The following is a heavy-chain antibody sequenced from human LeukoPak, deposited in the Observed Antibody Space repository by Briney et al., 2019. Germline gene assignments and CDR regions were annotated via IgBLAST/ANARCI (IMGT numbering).Heavy chain of an antibody. D-gene: IGHD2/OR15-2a*01. CDR1: GFNFDDYV. Sequence: GGSVTLSCVASGFNFDDYVMSWVRQDPGKGLEWVGGIKWNVGSRGYADSVKGRFTISRDNAKNSLYLQMNNLRARDTALYYCARSRHAYDSTSFPHYWGQGTLVTVSS. J-gene: IGHJ4*02. CDR3: ARSRHAYDSTSFPHY. CDR2: IKWNVGSR. V-gene: IGHV3-20*04.